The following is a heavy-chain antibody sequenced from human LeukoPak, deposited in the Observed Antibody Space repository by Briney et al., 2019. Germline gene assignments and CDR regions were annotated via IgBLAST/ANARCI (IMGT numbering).Heavy chain of an antibody. V-gene: IGHV4-30-4*08. J-gene: IGHJ5*02. CDR1: GGSTSSGDYY. Sequence: PSETLSLTCTVSGGSTSSGDYYWSWIRQPPGKGLEWIGYIYYSGSTYYNPSLKSRVTISVDTSKNQFSLKLSSVTAADTAVYYCASDRGYCSSTSCYNWFDPWGQGTLVTVSS. CDR3: ASDRGYCSSTSCYNWFDP. D-gene: IGHD2-2*01. CDR2: IYYSGST.